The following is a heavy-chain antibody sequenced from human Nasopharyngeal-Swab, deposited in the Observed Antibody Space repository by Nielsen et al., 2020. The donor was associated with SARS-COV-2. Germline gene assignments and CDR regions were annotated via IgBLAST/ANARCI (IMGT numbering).Heavy chain of an antibody. CDR2: IIPIFGTA. V-gene: IGHV1-69*01. Sequence: WVRQAPGQGLEWMGGIIPIFGTANYTQKFQGRVTITADESTSTAYMELSSLRSEDTAVYYCARDGGYGDYVGFDHWGQGTLVTVSS. D-gene: IGHD4-17*01. CDR3: ARDGGYGDYVGFDH. J-gene: IGHJ4*02.